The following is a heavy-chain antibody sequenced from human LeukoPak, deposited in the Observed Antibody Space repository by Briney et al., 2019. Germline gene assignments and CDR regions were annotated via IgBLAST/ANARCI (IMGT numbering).Heavy chain of an antibody. Sequence: GSLRLSCAASGFTFSSYEMNWVRQAPGKGQEWVSYISSSGSTIYYADSVKGRFTIPRDNVKNSLYLQMNSLRAEDTAVYYCAELGITMIGGVWGKGTTVTISS. D-gene: IGHD3-10*02. J-gene: IGHJ6*04. CDR1: GFTFSSYE. V-gene: IGHV3-48*03. CDR3: AELGITMIGGV. CDR2: ISSSGSTI.